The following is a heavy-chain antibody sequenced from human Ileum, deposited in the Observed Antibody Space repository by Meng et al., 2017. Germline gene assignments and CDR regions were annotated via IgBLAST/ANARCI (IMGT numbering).Heavy chain of an antibody. CDR3: ARSSLGWPFLPFDY. CDR2: IIPILGIA. CDR1: GGTFSSYT. D-gene: IGHD3-3*01. Sequence: QVQLVQSGAEVKKPVSSVKVSCKASGGTFSSYTISWVRQAPGQGLEWMGRIIPILGIANYAQKFQGRVTITADKSTSTAYMELSSLRSEDTAVYYCARSSLGWPFLPFDYWGQGTLVTVSS. J-gene: IGHJ4*02. V-gene: IGHV1-69*02.